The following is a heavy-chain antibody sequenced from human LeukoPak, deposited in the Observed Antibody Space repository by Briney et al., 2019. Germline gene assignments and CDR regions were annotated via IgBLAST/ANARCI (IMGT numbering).Heavy chain of an antibody. CDR3: AGSVADHPGADY. V-gene: IGHV4-4*09. D-gene: IGHD6-6*01. CDR2: IYNSGNI. Sequence: SETLSLTCTVSGGSISGYYWSWIRQPPGKGLEWIGYIYNSGNIKYNPSLKSRGTTSVDTSKNQFSLNLSSVTAADTAVYYCAGSVADHPGADYWGQGALVTVSS. J-gene: IGHJ4*02. CDR1: GGSISGYY.